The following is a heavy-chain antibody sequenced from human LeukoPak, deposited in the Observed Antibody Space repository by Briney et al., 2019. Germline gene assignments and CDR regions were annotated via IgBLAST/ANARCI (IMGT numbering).Heavy chain of an antibody. CDR1: GFTFSSYA. D-gene: IGHD1-26*01. V-gene: IGHV3-23*01. CDR3: AGAGRLYQGDDY. Sequence: GGSLRLSCAASGFTFSSYAMSWVRQAPGKGLKWVSTINDNGDGTYYADSVKGRFTISRDNAKNSLYLQMNSLRAEDTAVYYCAGAGRLYQGDDYWGQGTLVTVSS. CDR2: INDNGDGT. J-gene: IGHJ4*02.